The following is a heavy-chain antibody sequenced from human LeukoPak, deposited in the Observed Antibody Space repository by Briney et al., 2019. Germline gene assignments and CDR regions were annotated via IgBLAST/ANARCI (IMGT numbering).Heavy chain of an antibody. Sequence: PSETLSLTCTVSGGSISSYYWSWIRQPPGKGLEWIGYIYDSGRTNYNSSLKSRVTISVDTSKNQFSLKLSSVTAADTAVYYCAKGPYTNFFDSWGHGTLVTVSS. CDR1: GGSISSYY. D-gene: IGHD4-11*01. J-gene: IGHJ4*01. CDR3: AKGPYTNFFDS. CDR2: IYDSGRT. V-gene: IGHV4-59*12.